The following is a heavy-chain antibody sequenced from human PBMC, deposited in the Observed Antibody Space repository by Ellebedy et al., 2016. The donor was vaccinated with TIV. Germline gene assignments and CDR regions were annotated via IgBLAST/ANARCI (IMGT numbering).Heavy chain of an antibody. J-gene: IGHJ5*02. Sequence: MPSETLSLTCAVYGGSFSGYYWSWIRQPPGKGLEWIGEINHSGSTNYNPSLKSRVTISVDTSKNQFSLKLSSVTAADTAVYYCARHVDEYSSSRRFDPWGQGTLVTVSS. CDR3: ARHVDEYSSSRRFDP. D-gene: IGHD6-6*01. CDR2: INHSGST. CDR1: GGSFSGYY. V-gene: IGHV4-34*01.